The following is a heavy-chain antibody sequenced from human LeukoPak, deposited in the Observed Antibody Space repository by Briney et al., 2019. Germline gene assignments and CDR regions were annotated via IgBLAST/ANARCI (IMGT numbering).Heavy chain of an antibody. CDR1: GGSISSNNYY. V-gene: IGHV4-39*01. D-gene: IGHD3-10*01. CDR2: IYYGGYT. J-gene: IGHJ5*02. Sequence: PSETLSLTCTVSGGSISSNNYYWGWIRQPPGKGLEWIGSIYYGGYTYYNPSLKSRVTISVDTSKNQFSLKLSSVTAADTAVYYCARHLMVTNWFDPWGQGTLVTVSS. CDR3: ARHLMVTNWFDP.